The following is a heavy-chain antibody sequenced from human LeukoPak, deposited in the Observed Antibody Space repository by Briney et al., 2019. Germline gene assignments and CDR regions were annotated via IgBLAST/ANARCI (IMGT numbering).Heavy chain of an antibody. D-gene: IGHD5-12*01. V-gene: IGHV4-59*01. Sequence: SETLSLTCTVSGGSISSYYWSWIRQPPGKGLEWIGYIYYSGSTNYNPSLKSRVTTSVDTSKNQFSLKLSSVTAADTAVYYCARVGSGYDYFDYWGQGTLVTVSS. CDR1: GGSISSYY. CDR3: ARVGSGYDYFDY. CDR2: IYYSGST. J-gene: IGHJ4*02.